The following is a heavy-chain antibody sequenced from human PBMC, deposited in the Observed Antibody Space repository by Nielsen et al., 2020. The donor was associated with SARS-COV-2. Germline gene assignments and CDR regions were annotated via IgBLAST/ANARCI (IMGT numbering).Heavy chain of an antibody. CDR2: IKHSGST. CDR3: ARGRREITIFGVVNLGLRY. CDR1: GGPFRGYF. Sequence: SQTLSLTCAVYGGPFRGYFWSWIRQPPGMGLEWIGEIKHSGSTNYNPSLKSRVAISIDTSNNQFFLQLSSVTAADTAVYYCARGRREITIFGVVNLGLRYWGQGTLVTVSS. D-gene: IGHD3-3*01. V-gene: IGHV4-34*01. J-gene: IGHJ4*02.